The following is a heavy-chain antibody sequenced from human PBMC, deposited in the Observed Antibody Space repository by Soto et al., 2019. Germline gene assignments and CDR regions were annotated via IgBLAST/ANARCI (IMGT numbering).Heavy chain of an antibody. D-gene: IGHD6-19*01. CDR3: AKPLYSSGWSKFDY. J-gene: IGHJ4*02. Sequence: EVQLLESGGGLVQPGGSLRLSCAASGFTFSSHAMSWVRQAPGKGLEWVSGISGGGDTTYYADSVRGRFTISRDNPKSTLYLQMNSLSAEDSAVYYCAKPLYSSGWSKFDYWGQGILVTVSS. V-gene: IGHV3-23*01. CDR1: GFTFSSHA. CDR2: ISGGGDTT.